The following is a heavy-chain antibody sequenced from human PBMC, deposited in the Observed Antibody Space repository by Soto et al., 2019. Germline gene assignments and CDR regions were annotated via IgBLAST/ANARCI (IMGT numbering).Heavy chain of an antibody. CDR1: GFTFSSYA. J-gene: IGHJ6*02. CDR2: ISGSGGST. CDR3: ATDYYGMDV. V-gene: IGHV3-23*01. Sequence: EVQLLESGGGLVQPGGSLRLSCAASGFTFSSYAMNWVRQAPGKGLEWVSAISGSGGSTNYADSVKGRFTISRDISKNTLYLQMNSRRAEDTAVYYCATDYYGMDVWGQGTTVTVSS.